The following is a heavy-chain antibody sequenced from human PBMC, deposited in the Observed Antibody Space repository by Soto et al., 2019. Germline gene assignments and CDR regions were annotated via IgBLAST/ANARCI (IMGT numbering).Heavy chain of an antibody. CDR3: ARDGDFWSDLGLARWFDP. CDR1: GFTFSDYY. Sequence: GGSLRLSCAASGFTFSDYYMSWIRQAPGKGLEWVSYISSSGSTIYYADSVKGRFTISRDNAKNSLYLQMNSLRAEDTAVYYCARDGDFWSDLGLARWFDPWGQGTLVTVSS. J-gene: IGHJ5*02. V-gene: IGHV3-11*01. CDR2: ISSSGSTI. D-gene: IGHD3-3*01.